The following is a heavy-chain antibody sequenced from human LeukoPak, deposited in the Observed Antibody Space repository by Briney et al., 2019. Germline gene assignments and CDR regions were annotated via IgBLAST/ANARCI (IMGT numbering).Heavy chain of an antibody. CDR3: ARGRVAYSAYYFDY. V-gene: IGHV4-61*01. D-gene: IGHD2-15*01. J-gene: IGHJ4*02. CDR1: GYSISSGYY. CDR2: IYYTGNT. Sequence: NPSETLSLTCAVSGYSISSGYYWSWIRQPPGKGLEWIGYIYYTGNTNYKPSLKSRVTMSVDTSTNQFSLRLRSVTAADTAVYYCARGRVAYSAYYFDYWGRGTLVTVSS.